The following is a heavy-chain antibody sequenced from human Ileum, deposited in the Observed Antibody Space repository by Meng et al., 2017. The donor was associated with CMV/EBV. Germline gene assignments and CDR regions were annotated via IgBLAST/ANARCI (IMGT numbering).Heavy chain of an antibody. CDR3: ARDDST. CDR2: IVPMVGFP. J-gene: IGHJ5*02. V-gene: IGHV1-69*04. Sequence: SSWKVSCKTSGGNFNNYAINWVQQAPGQGLEWMGSIVPMVGFPNYAQKLQGRVTISADTSTTTVYMELSSLKSEDTAVYYCARDDSTWGQGTLVTVSS. CDR1: GGNFNNYA. D-gene: IGHD2-21*02.